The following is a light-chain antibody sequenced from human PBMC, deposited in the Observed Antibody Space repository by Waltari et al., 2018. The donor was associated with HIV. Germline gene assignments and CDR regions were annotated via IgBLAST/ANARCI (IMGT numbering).Light chain of an antibody. CDR2: EVT. Sequence: QSALTQSASVSGSPGQSITISCTGTSSDVGAYTLVSWYQQHPGEVPKLLFYEVTKRPAGVSTRFSGSKSGNTASLTISGLQAEDEADYYCCSYAGSGLVFGGGTKLTVL. J-gene: IGLJ3*02. CDR3: CSYAGSGLV. V-gene: IGLV2-23*02. CDR1: SSDVGAYTL.